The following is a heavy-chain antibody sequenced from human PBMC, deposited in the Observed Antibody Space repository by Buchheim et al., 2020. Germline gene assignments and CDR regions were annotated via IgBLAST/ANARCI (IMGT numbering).Heavy chain of an antibody. Sequence: QVQLQQWGAGLLKPSETLSLTCAVYGGSFSGYYWSWIRQPPGKGLEWIGEINHSGSANYNPSLKSRVTISVDTSKNQFSLKLSSVTAADTAVYYCARGPGQQLVLDYWGQGTL. V-gene: IGHV4-34*01. CDR2: INHSGSA. J-gene: IGHJ4*02. D-gene: IGHD6-13*01. CDR1: GGSFSGYY. CDR3: ARGPGQQLVLDY.